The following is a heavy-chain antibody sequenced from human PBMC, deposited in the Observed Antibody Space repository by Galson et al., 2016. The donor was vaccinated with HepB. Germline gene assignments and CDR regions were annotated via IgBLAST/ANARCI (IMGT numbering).Heavy chain of an antibody. CDR3: ASQPGYCSSTSCTYYYGMDV. V-gene: IGHV3-33*08. CDR2: IWYEGSNK. D-gene: IGHD2-2*01. CDR1: GFTFSDYG. Sequence: SLRLSCAASGFTFSDYGMHWVRQAPGKGLEWVAVIWYEGSNKYYADSVKGRFTISRDNSKNTLYLQMNSLRAEDTAVYYCASQPGYCSSTSCTYYYGMDVWGQGTTVTVSS. J-gene: IGHJ6*02.